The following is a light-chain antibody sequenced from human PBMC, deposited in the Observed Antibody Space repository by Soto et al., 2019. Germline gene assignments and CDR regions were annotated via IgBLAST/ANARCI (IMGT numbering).Light chain of an antibody. CDR2: EVS. J-gene: IGLJ1*01. CDR1: SSDVGGYNY. CDR3: KSYAGSNTYV. Sequence: QSALTQPASVSGSPGQSITISCTGTSSDVGGYNYVSWYQLHPGKAPKLMVYEVSNRPSGVSNRFSGSKSGNTASLTISGLQAEDEADYFCKSYAGSNTYVFGSGTKLTVL. V-gene: IGLV2-14*01.